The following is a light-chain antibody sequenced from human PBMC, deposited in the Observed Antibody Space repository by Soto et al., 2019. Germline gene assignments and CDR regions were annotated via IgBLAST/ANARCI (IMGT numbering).Light chain of an antibody. V-gene: IGKV3-20*01. CDR1: QSVTNNY. J-gene: IGKJ5*01. CDR2: GAS. CDR3: QQYGNSPIT. Sequence: DIVWTESPGPLSFSAGERATRPHLPSQSVTNNYLAWYQKKPGQAPRLLIDGASSRATGVSDRFSGTGSGTDFTLTISRLEPEDFAVFYCQQYGNSPITFGQGTRLEIK.